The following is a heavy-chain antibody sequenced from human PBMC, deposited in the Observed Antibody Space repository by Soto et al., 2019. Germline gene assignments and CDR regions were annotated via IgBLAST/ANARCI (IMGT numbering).Heavy chain of an antibody. CDR2: ISGSGGST. D-gene: IGHD1-26*01. V-gene: IGHV3-23*01. CDR3: AKDRSIVGATSSNWFDP. CDR1: GFTFSSYA. J-gene: IGHJ5*02. Sequence: PGGSLRLSCAASGFTFSSYAMIWVRQAPGKGLEWVSAISGSGGSTYYADSVKGRFTISRDNSKNTLYLQMNSLRAEDTAVYYCAKDRSIVGATSSNWFDPWGQGTLVTVSS.